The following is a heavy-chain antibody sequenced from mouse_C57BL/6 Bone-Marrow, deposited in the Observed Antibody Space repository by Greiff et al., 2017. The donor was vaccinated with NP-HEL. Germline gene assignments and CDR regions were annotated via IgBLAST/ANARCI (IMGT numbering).Heavy chain of an antibody. CDR3: ARMGIYYYGSSFDY. J-gene: IGHJ2*01. Sequence: VQGVESGPELVKPGASVKISCKASGYAFSSSWMNWVKQRPGKGLEWIGRIYPGDGDTNYNGKFKGKATLTADKSSSTAYMQLSSLTSEDSAVYFCARMGIYYYGSSFDYWGQGTTLTVSS. D-gene: IGHD1-1*01. V-gene: IGHV1-82*01. CDR1: GYAFSSSW. CDR2: IYPGDGDT.